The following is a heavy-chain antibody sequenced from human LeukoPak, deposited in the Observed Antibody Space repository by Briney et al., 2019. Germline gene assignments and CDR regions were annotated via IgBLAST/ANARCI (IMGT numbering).Heavy chain of an antibody. D-gene: IGHD3-9*01. CDR1: GFTFSSYE. J-gene: IGHJ5*02. CDR2: ISSSGSTI. Sequence: GGSLRLSCAASGFTFSSYEMNWVCQAPGKGLEWVSYISSSGSTIYYADSVKGRFTISRDNAKNSLYLQMNSLRAEDTAVYYCARAGGVGRYFDWLHSVSVWFDPWGQGTLVTVSS. CDR3: ARAGGVGRYFDWLHSVSVWFDP. V-gene: IGHV3-48*03.